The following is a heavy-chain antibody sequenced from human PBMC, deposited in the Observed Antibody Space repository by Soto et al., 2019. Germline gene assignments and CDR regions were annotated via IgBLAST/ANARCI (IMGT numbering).Heavy chain of an antibody. CDR2: IYYSGST. Sequence: SETLSLTCTVSGGSISSRGYYWGWIRQPPGKGLEWIGTIYYSGSTYYNPSLKSRVTISVDTSKNQFSLKLSSVTAADTAVYYCARSLYYDSSGYAISGPDYWGQGTLVTVSS. V-gene: IGHV4-39*07. D-gene: IGHD3-22*01. CDR3: ARSLYYDSSGYAISGPDY. CDR1: GGSISSRGYY. J-gene: IGHJ4*02.